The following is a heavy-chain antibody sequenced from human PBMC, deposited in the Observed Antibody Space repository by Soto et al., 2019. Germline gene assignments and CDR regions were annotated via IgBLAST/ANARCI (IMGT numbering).Heavy chain of an antibody. CDR2: ISAYNGNT. V-gene: IGHV1-18*01. J-gene: IGHJ6*03. CDR1: GYTFTSSG. D-gene: IGHD2-15*01. CDR3: AATPLLYCSGGSCYLDV. Sequence: ASVKVSCKASGYTFTSSGISWVRQAPGQGLEWMGWISAYNGNTNYAQKLQGRVTMTTDTSTSTAYMELRSLRSDDTAVYYCAATPLLYCSGGSCYLDVWGKGTTVTVSS.